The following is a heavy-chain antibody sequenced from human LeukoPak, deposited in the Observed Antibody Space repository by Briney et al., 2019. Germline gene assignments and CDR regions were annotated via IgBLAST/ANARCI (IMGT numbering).Heavy chain of an antibody. CDR1: GDSISSHY. D-gene: IGHD3-16*01. Sequence: PSETLSLTCIVSGDSISSHYWSWNRQPPGKGLEWIGYIYYSGSTNYNPSLKSRVTISVDASKNHLSLRLTSVTAADTAVYYCARDRSLGIIDYWGQGTLVTVSS. CDR3: ARDRSLGIIDY. J-gene: IGHJ4*02. V-gene: IGHV4-59*11. CDR2: IYYSGST.